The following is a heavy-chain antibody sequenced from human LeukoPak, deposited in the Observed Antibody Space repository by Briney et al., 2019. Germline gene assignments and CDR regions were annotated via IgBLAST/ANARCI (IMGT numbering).Heavy chain of an antibody. J-gene: IGHJ6*02. Sequence: GGSLRLSCAASGFTFSSYGMHWVRQAPGKGLEWVAVISYDGSNKYYADSVKGRFTISRDNSKNTLYLQMNSLRAEDTAVYYCARDNIVVVTAIQFSYYYYGMDVWGQGTTVTVSS. V-gene: IGHV3-30*03. CDR1: GFTFSSYG. CDR3: ARDNIVVVTAIQFSYYYYGMDV. CDR2: ISYDGSNK. D-gene: IGHD2-21*02.